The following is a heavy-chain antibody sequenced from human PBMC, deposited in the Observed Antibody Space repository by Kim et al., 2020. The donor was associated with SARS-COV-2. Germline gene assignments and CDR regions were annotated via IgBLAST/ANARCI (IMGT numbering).Heavy chain of an antibody. CDR3: ARGNEAHVVVVAAREYYFDY. CDR2: IYHSGST. V-gene: IGHV4-30-2*01. Sequence: SETLSLTCAVSGGSISSGGYSWSWIRQPPGKGLEWIGYIYHSGSTYYNPSLKSRVTISVDRSKNQFSLKLSSVTAADTAVYYCARGNEAHVVVVAAREYYFDYWGQGTLVTVSS. D-gene: IGHD2-15*01. CDR1: GGSISSGGYS. J-gene: IGHJ4*02.